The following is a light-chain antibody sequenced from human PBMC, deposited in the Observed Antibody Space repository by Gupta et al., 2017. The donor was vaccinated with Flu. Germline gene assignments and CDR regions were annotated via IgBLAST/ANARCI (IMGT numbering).Light chain of an antibody. Sequence: GERATLSCRASQSIGTSLAWYQQKPGQAPRLLIYDASNGATGIPARFSGGGSGTDFTLTISSLESEDFGLYYCQQRTNWRWTFGQGTKVEI. CDR1: QSIGTS. CDR2: DAS. J-gene: IGKJ1*01. CDR3: QQRTNWRWT. V-gene: IGKV3-11*01.